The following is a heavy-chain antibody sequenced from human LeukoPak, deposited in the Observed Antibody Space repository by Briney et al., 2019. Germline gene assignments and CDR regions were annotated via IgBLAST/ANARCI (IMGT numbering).Heavy chain of an antibody. J-gene: IGHJ4*02. CDR2: IKSETDGGTT. CDR1: GFIFSKAW. CDR3: AKVGYSYGLPLSRYYFDY. D-gene: IGHD5-18*01. V-gene: IGHV3-15*01. Sequence: GGSLRLSCATSGFIFSKAWMSWVRQAPGKGLEWVGRIKSETDGGTTDYAAPVKGRFTISRDDSKNTLYLQMNSLKTEDTAVYYCAKVGYSYGLPLSRYYFDYWGQGTLVTVSS.